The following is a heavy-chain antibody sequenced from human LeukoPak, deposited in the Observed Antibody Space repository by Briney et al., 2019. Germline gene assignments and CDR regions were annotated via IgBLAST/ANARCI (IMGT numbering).Heavy chain of an antibody. V-gene: IGHV5-51*01. CDR3: ARQGAAGKYYYYYMDV. CDR2: IYPDDSNT. Sequence: GESLKISCKGSGYSFTTYWIGWVRQMPGQGLEWMGIIYPDDSNTIYGPSFQGQVTISADKSINTAYLEWSSLKASDTAIYYCARQGAAGKYYYYYMDVWGKGTTVAVSS. D-gene: IGHD6-13*01. J-gene: IGHJ6*03. CDR1: GYSFTTYW.